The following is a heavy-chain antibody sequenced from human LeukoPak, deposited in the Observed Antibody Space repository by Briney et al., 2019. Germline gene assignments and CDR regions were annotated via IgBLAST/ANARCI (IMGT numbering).Heavy chain of an antibody. CDR3: ALGHYDSSGYSDAFDI. D-gene: IGHD3-22*01. J-gene: IGHJ3*02. CDR2: IYTSGST. V-gene: IGHV4-4*07. CDR1: GGSISSYY. Sequence: SETLSLTCTVSGGSISSYYWSWIRQPAGKGLEWIGRIYTSGSTNYNPSLKSRVTMSVDTSKNQFFLKLSSVTAADTAVYYCALGHYDSSGYSDAFDIWGQGTMVTVSS.